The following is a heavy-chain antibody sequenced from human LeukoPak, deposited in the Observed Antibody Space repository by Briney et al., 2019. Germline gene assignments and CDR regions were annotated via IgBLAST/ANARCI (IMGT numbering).Heavy chain of an antibody. Sequence: GASVKVSCKASGYTFTSYAMNWVRQAPGQGLEWMGWINTNTGNPTYAQGFTGRFVFSLDTSVSTAYLQISSLKAEDTAVYYCARQDTYYDILTGYYFLTGVSPLDYWGQGTLVTVSS. CDR1: GYTFTSYA. CDR3: ARQDTYYDILTGYYFLTGVSPLDY. CDR2: INTNTGNP. J-gene: IGHJ4*02. V-gene: IGHV7-4-1*02. D-gene: IGHD3-9*01.